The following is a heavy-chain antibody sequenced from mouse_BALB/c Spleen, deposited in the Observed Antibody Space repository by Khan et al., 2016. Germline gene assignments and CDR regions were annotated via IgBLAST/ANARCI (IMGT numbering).Heavy chain of an antibody. CDR3: TRTYYIFDGSWFAY. CDR1: GYTFTSYD. D-gene: IGHD2-12*01. V-gene: IGHV1-85*01. CDR2: IFPGDGST. Sequence: QVQLKQSGAELIKPGASVKLSCKASGYTFTSYDINWVRQRPEQGLEWIGWIFPGDGSTKYNEKFMGKATLTTDKSSSTAYMQLSRLTSEDSAVYFCTRTYYIFDGSWFAYWGQGTLVTVSA. J-gene: IGHJ3*01.